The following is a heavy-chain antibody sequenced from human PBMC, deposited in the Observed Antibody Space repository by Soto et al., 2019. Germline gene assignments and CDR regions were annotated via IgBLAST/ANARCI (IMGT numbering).Heavy chain of an antibody. D-gene: IGHD5-12*01. Sequence: SVNVSCKASRGTFSSLSINCLRQAPGQGLEWVGVITPLFGTTNYVQKFQGRVAISADKSTAIAYMELSSLRSEDKAIYYCATAFSGYEAEAGDILGQGTMVTV. CDR3: ATAFSGYEAEAGDI. CDR2: ITPLFGTT. CDR1: RGTFSSLS. J-gene: IGHJ3*02. V-gene: IGHV1-69*06.